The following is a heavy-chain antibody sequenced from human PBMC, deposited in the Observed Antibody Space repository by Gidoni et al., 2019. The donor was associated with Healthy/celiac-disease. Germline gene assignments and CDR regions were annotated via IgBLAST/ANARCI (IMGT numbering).Heavy chain of an antibody. V-gene: IGHV1-69*06. CDR1: GRTFSSYA. D-gene: IGHD3-22*01. Sequence: QVQLVQSGAEVKKPGHSVKVSCKASGRTFSSYAISWVRQAPGQGLEWMGGIIPIFGTANYAQKFQGRVTITADKSTSTAYMELSSLRSEDTAVYYCARLYYYDSSGYYSRYLDYWGQGTLVTVSS. CDR2: IIPIFGTA. CDR3: ARLYYYDSSGYYSRYLDY. J-gene: IGHJ4*02.